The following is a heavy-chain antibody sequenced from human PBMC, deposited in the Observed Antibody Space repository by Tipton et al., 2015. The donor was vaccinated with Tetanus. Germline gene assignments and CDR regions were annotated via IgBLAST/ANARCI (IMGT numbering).Heavy chain of an antibody. Sequence: TLSLTCAVYGGSFSGYYWSWIRQPPGKGLEWIGEINHSGSTNYNPSLKSRVTISVDTSKNQFSLKLSSVTAADTAVYYCARGQGPRAGTHSGSSPFDYWGQGTLVTVSS. D-gene: IGHD3-10*01. J-gene: IGHJ4*02. CDR3: ARGQGPRAGTHSGSSPFDY. CDR2: INHSGST. CDR1: GGSFSGYY. V-gene: IGHV4-34*01.